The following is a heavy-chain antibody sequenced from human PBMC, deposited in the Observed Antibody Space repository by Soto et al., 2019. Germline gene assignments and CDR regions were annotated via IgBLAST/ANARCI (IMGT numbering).Heavy chain of an antibody. CDR3: ARGVIYGPKYYFDS. CDR1: GGSINNYF. D-gene: IGHD3-10*01. V-gene: IGHV4-59*12. J-gene: IGHJ4*02. CDR2: IYSSGST. Sequence: SETLSLTCTVSGGSINNYFWSWIRQPPGKGLEWIGYIYSSGSTYYNPSLKSRVTISVDTSKNQFSLMLSSVTAADTAVYYCARGVIYGPKYYFDSWGQGTLVTVSS.